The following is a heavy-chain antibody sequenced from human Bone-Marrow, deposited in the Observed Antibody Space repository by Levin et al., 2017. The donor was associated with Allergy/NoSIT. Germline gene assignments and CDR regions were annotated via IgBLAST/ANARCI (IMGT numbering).Heavy chain of an antibody. V-gene: IGHV1-58*01. CDR2: IAVGSGDS. CDR1: GVTFRTTA. Sequence: KISCEASGVTFRTTALQWVRQARGGRLEWIGWIAVGSGDSYYAQKFQERVTITRDMSTSTAYMELSSLRSEDTAVYYRAAPQDHMPNDSFDTWGQGTMVTVSS. D-gene: IGHD1-14*01. J-gene: IGHJ3*02. CDR3: AAPQDHMPNDSFDT.